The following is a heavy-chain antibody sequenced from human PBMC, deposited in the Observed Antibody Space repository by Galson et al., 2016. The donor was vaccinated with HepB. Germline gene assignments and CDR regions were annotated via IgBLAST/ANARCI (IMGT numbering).Heavy chain of an antibody. CDR2: IKSKPDGEIT. CDR1: GFIFRNTW. Sequence: SLRLSCAASGFIFRNTWMNWVRQAPGKGLEWVGRIKSKPDGEITNYAEPVKDRFAISRDDSKSTLYLQMNSLKTDDTAVYYCTTDSSVVAPGWGQGTLLTVSS. D-gene: IGHD2-21*01. J-gene: IGHJ4*02. V-gene: IGHV3-15*07. CDR3: TTDSSVVAPG.